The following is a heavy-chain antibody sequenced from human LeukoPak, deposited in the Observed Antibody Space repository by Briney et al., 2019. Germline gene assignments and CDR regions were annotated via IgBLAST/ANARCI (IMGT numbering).Heavy chain of an antibody. CDR2: IYYSGTT. CDR1: ADSISSYY. CDR3: ASGRPLGFDY. J-gene: IGHJ4*02. V-gene: IGHV4-59*01. D-gene: IGHD1-26*01. Sequence: SETLSLTCTVSADSISSYYWTWIRQPPGKGLEWIGYIYYSGTTNYNPSLTSRVTISVDTSKNEYSLKLSSVTAADTAVYYCASGRPLGFDYWGQETLVTVSS.